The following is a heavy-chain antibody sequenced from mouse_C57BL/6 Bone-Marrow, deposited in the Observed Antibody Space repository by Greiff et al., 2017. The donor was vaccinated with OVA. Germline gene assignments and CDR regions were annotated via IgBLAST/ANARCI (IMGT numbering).Heavy chain of an antibody. CDR2: INPNNGGT. D-gene: IGHD1-1*01. V-gene: IGHV1-18*01. CDR3: ASPPYSSGSTSYWYFDV. J-gene: IGHJ1*03. CDR1: GYTFTDYN. Sequence: VQLQQSGPELVKPGASVKIPCKASGYTFTDYNMDWVKQSHGKSLEWIGDINPNNGGTIYNQKFKGKATLTVDKSSSTDYMELSSLTSEDTEVYYCASPPYSSGSTSYWYFDVWGTGTTVTVSS.